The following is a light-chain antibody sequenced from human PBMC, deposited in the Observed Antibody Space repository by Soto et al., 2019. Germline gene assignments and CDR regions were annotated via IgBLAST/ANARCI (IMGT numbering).Light chain of an antibody. CDR1: QSISSY. CDR3: QQSYTTPGT. CDR2: AAS. Sequence: DIQMTQSPSSLSASVGDSVTITCRASQSISSYLNWYQQKPGKAPKLLIYAASNLQSGVPSRFSGSGSGTDFTLTISSLQPEDFAAYYCQQSYTTPGTFGQGTKLEIK. V-gene: IGKV1-39*01. J-gene: IGKJ2*01.